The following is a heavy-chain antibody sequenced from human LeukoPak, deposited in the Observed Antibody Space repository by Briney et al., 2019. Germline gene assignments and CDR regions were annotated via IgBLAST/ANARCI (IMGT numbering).Heavy chain of an antibody. J-gene: IGHJ4*02. CDR1: GFTFSNYA. Sequence: GGSLRLSCAASGFTFSNYAMHWVRQAPGKGLEWVSGISVAGGSIYYADAVKGRFTISRDNSKNTVHLQMNTLRAEDTAIYYCAKDSANWGRHYDYWGQGTLVTVSS. CDR2: ISVAGGSI. V-gene: IGHV3-23*01. CDR3: AKDSANWGRHYDY. D-gene: IGHD7-27*01.